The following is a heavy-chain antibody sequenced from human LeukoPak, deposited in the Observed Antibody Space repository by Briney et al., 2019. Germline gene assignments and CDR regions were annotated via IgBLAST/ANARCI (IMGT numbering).Heavy chain of an antibody. D-gene: IGHD4-17*01. Sequence: GASVNVSCKASGYTFTGYYMHWVRQAPGQGLEGMGWINPNRGGTNYAQRFQGRVTMTRDTSISTAYMELSRLRSDDTAVYYCARGASGVYTVTTSWFDPWGQGTLVTVSS. CDR2: INPNRGGT. V-gene: IGHV1-2*02. CDR1: GYTFTGYY. CDR3: ARGASGVYTVTTSWFDP. J-gene: IGHJ5*02.